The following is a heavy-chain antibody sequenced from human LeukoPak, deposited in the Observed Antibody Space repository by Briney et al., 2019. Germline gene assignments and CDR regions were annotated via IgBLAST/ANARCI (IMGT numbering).Heavy chain of an antibody. J-gene: IGHJ4*02. D-gene: IGHD1-26*01. CDR3: AKGEGRCDY. CDR2: ISGSGGST. V-gene: IGHV3-23*01. Sequence: PGGSLRLSCAAPGFTFSSYAMSWVRQAPGKGLEWVSAISGSGGSTYYADSVKGRFTISRDNPKRALYLEMNSLRGEDTAVDYWAKGEGRCDYWGQGTLVTVSS. CDR1: GFTFSSYA.